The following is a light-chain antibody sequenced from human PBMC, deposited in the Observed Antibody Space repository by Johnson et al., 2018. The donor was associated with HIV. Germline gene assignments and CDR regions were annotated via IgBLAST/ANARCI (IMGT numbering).Light chain of an antibody. J-gene: IGLJ1*01. V-gene: IGLV1-51*02. Sequence: QSVLTQPPSVSAAPGQKVTISCSGSSPNIGNTYVSWYQQLPGTAPKPLIYENNKRPSGFLDRFSGSKSGTSATLGITGLQHGDEADYYCGTWDSSLSSYVFGTGTKVTVL. CDR3: GTWDSSLSSYV. CDR2: ENN. CDR1: SPNIGNTY.